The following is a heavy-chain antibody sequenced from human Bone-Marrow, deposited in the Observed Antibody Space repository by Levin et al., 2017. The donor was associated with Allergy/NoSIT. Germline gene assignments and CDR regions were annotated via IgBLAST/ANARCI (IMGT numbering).Heavy chain of an antibody. CDR3: AKDRLGYYYYYGMDV. Sequence: GESLKISCAASGFTFSSYGMHWVRQAPGKGLEWVAVISYDGSNKYYADSVKGRFTISRDNSKNTLYLQMNSLRAEDTAVYYCAKDRLGYYYYYGMDVWGQGTTVTVSS. D-gene: IGHD6-6*01. CDR1: GFTFSSYG. V-gene: IGHV3-30*18. J-gene: IGHJ6*02. CDR2: ISYDGSNK.